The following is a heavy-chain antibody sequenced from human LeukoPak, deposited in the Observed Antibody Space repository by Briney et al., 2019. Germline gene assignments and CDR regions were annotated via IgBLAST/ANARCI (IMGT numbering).Heavy chain of an antibody. J-gene: IGHJ4*02. Sequence: SETLSLTCAVYGGSFSGYYWSGIRQPPGKGLEWIGEINHSGSTNYNPSLKSRVTISVDTSKNQFSLKLSSVTAADTAVYYCARLDTAQYIDYWGQGTLVTVSS. CDR3: ARLDTAQYIDY. D-gene: IGHD5-18*01. CDR1: GGSFSGYY. CDR2: INHSGST. V-gene: IGHV4-34*01.